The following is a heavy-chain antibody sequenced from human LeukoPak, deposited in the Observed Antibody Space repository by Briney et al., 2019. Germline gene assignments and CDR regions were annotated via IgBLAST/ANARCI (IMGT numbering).Heavy chain of an antibody. V-gene: IGHV4-4*07. J-gene: IGHJ3*02. D-gene: IGHD3-3*01. CDR2: IYTSGST. CDR1: GGSISSYY. Sequence: SETLSLTCTVSGGSISSYYWSWIRQPAGKGLEWIGRIYTSGSTNYNPSLKSRVTMSVDTSKNQFSLKLSSVTAADTAVYYCARGKFLEWPDAFDIWGQGTMVTVSS. CDR3: ARGKFLEWPDAFDI.